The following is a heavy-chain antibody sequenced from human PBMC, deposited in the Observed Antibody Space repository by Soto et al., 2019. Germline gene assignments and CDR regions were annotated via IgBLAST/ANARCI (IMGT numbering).Heavy chain of an antibody. Sequence: HVQLVQSGGEVKKPGASVKVSCKPSGYTFTNYVISWVRQAPGQGLEYMGWNSPFNGHTKYAQKFQGRVTLTTETSTSTAYMELRSLINDDTAVYYCARDAGSESYLAYWGQGTLVSVSS. CDR1: GYTFTNYV. D-gene: IGHD1-26*01. CDR3: ARDAGSESYLAY. CDR2: NSPFNGHT. V-gene: IGHV1-18*01. J-gene: IGHJ4*02.